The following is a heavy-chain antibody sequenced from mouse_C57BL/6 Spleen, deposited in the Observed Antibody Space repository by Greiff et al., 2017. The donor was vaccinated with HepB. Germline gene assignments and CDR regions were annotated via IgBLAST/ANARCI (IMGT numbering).Heavy chain of an antibody. V-gene: IGHV1-4*01. Sequence: QVQLQQSGAELARPGASVKMSCKASGYTFTSYTMHWVKQRPGQGLEWIGYINPRSGYTKYNQKFKAKATLNADKSSSTAYMQLSSLTSEDSAVYYCARSDRDAMDYWGQGTSVTVSS. CDR2: INPRSGYT. CDR3: ARSDRDAMDY. D-gene: IGHD3-1*01. CDR1: GYTFTSYT. J-gene: IGHJ4*01.